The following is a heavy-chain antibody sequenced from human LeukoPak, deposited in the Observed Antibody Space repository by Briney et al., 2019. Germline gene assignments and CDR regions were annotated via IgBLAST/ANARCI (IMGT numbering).Heavy chain of an antibody. V-gene: IGHV1-46*01. D-gene: IGHD1-26*01. CDR3: ARDNSVGDNAWWFDP. CDR2: INPTGGST. J-gene: IGHJ5*02. CDR1: EYTFTSYY. Sequence: ASMKVSCKSSEYTFTSYYIHWVRQAPGQGLELIGLINPTGGSTGYAQKFQSRITMTRNMSTSTDYMELSSLRSEDTAIYYCARDNSVGDNAWWFDPWGQGTLVTVSS.